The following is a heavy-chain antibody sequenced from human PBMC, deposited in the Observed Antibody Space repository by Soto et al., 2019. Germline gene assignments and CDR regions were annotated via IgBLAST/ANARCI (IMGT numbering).Heavy chain of an antibody. CDR1: GFTFSSYA. J-gene: IGHJ6*02. D-gene: IGHD2-21*01. CDR2: ITSSGFNT. CDR3: ARRIPFGYGMDV. V-gene: IGHV3-64*01. Sequence: GGSLSLSCAASGFTFSSYAMHWVRQAPGKGLEYVSAITSSGFNTDYASSVKGRFTISRDNSKNTLYLQMGSLRAEDMAVYYCARRIPFGYGMDVWGQGTTVTVAS.